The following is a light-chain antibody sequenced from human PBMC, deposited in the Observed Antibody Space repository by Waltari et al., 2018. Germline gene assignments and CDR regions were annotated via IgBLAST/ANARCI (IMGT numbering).Light chain of an antibody. Sequence: QSALTQPPSASGSPGQSITISCPGTSSDVGRYNYVSWYQHHPGKAPKLIIFDVTERHSGVPDRFSGSKSGNTASLTVSGLQAEDEADYYCCSYAGTTDVILFGGGTKLTVL. CDR3: CSYAGTTDVIL. CDR2: DVT. CDR1: SSDVGRYNY. V-gene: IGLV2-8*01. J-gene: IGLJ2*01.